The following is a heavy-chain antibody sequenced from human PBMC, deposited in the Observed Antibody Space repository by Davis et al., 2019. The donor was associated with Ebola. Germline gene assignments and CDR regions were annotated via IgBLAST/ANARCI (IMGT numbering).Heavy chain of an antibody. CDR2: IYYSGST. V-gene: IGHV4-39*01. CDR1: GDSISSSSYY. Sequence: GSLRLSCSVSGDSISSSSYYWGWIRQPPGKGLEWIGSIYYSGSTYYNPSLKSRVTISVDTSKNQFSLKLSSVTAADTAVYYCARRWYDAFDIWGQGTMVTVSS. CDR3: ARRWYDAFDI. D-gene: IGHD6-13*01. J-gene: IGHJ3*02.